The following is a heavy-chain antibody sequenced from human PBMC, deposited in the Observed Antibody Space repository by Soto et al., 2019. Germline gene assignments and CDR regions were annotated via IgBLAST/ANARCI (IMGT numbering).Heavy chain of an antibody. V-gene: IGHV3-11*01. Sequence: QVQLVESGGGLVKPGGSLRLSCAASGFTLIDYYMSWIRQAPGKGLEWISYISYSGRTISYADSVKGRFIISRDNAKNSLYLQMNSLRAEDTAMYYCGRMGEDGYNQAYWGQGTLVTVS. CDR3: GRMGEDGYNQAY. J-gene: IGHJ1*01. D-gene: IGHD5-12*01. CDR2: ISYSGRTI. CDR1: GFTLIDYY.